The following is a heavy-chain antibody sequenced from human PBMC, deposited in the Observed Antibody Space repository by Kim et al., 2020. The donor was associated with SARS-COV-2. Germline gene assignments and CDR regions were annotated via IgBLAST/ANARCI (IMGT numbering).Heavy chain of an antibody. Sequence: GGSLRLSCAASGFTFSTYGMHWVRQAPGKGLDWVAVIWYDGSNKYYADSVKGRFTFSRDNSKNTLYLQMNSLRAEDTAVYYCVRIGCTGDNCHYPRDPFDIWGQGTMVTVSS. D-gene: IGHD2-15*01. CDR1: GFTFSTYG. CDR2: IWYDGSNK. J-gene: IGHJ3*02. V-gene: IGHV3-33*08. CDR3: VRIGCTGDNCHYPRDPFDI.